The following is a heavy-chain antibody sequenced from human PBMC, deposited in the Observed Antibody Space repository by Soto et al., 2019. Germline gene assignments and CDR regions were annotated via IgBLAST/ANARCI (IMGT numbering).Heavy chain of an antibody. J-gene: IGHJ5*02. V-gene: IGHV1-3*01. D-gene: IGHD3-10*01. CDR3: ARRFKSDRWLDP. Sequence: ASVKVSCKASGYTFTTYAIHWVRQAPGQGLEWMGWINAGNGNTEFSERFRGRVTITRDTSASTAHMELTGLTSEDTAVYYCARRFKSDRWLDPWGQGTLVTVSS. CDR2: INAGNGNT. CDR1: GYTFTTYA.